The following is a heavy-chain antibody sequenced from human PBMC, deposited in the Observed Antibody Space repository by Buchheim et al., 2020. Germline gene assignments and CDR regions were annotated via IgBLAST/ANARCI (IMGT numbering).Heavy chain of an antibody. D-gene: IGHD3-9*01. CDR1: GDSISSGHW. Sequence: QVQLQESGPGLVKPSGTLSLTCAVSGDSISSGHWWSWVRQPPGKGLEWIGEIYQTGTTNYSPSLKSRVTISVNKSKDQFSLKMKSVTAADTAVYYCARGESRMTGMFTYWGQGTL. J-gene: IGHJ4*02. V-gene: IGHV4-4*02. CDR3: ARGESRMTGMFTY. CDR2: IYQTGTT.